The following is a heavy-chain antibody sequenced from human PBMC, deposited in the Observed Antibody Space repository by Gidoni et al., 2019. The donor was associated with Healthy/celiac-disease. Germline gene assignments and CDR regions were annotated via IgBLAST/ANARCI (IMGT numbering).Heavy chain of an antibody. V-gene: IGHV3-9*01. CDR3: AKDIRGYSYGLFDY. D-gene: IGHD5-18*01. Sequence: EVQLVESGGGLVQPGRSLRLSCAASGFTFDDYAMHWVRQAPGKGLEWVSGIRWNSGSIGYADSVKGRFTISRDNAKNSLYLQMNSLRAEDTALYYCAKDIRGYSYGLFDYWGQGTLVTVSS. CDR1: GFTFDDYA. CDR2: IRWNSGSI. J-gene: IGHJ4*02.